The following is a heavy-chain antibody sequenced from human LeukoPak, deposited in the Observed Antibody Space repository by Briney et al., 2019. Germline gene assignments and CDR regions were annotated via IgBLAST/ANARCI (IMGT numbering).Heavy chain of an antibody. CDR3: ARAYSSSYIGISVTYYYYYMDV. D-gene: IGHD6-6*01. V-gene: IGHV4-59*01. CDR2: IYYSGST. Sequence: PSETLSSPALSLVAPSVVTTGAGSGSPGKGLEWIGYIYYSGSTNYNPSLKSRVTISVDTSKNQFSLKLSSVTAADTAVYYCARAYSSSYIGISVTYYYYYMDVWGKGTTVTVSS. CDR1: VAPSVVTT. J-gene: IGHJ6*03.